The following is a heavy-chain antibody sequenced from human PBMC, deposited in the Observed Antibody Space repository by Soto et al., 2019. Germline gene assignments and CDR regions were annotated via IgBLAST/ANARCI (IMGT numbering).Heavy chain of an antibody. V-gene: IGHV3-21*01. CDR3: ARGSCSGGSCYSGAYYYYMDV. Sequence: GGSLRLSCAASGFTFSSYAMSWVRQAPGKGLEWVSAISGSSSYIYYADSVKGRFTISRDNAKNSLYLQMNSLRAEDTAVYYCARGSCSGGSCYSGAYYYYMDVWGKGTTVTVSS. CDR2: ISGSSSYI. D-gene: IGHD2-15*01. J-gene: IGHJ6*03. CDR1: GFTFSSYA.